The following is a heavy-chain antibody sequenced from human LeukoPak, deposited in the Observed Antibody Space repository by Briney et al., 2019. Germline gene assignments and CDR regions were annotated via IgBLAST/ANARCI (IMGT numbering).Heavy chain of an antibody. CDR3: ARGLRDIVATYDY. J-gene: IGHJ4*02. CDR1: GFTFSSYW. CDR2: IKQDGSEK. D-gene: IGHD5-12*01. Sequence: GGSLRLSCAASGFTFSSYWMSWVRQAPGKGLEWVANIKQDGSEKYYVDSVKGRFTISRDNAKNSLYLQMNSLRAEDTAVYYCARGLRDIVATYDYWGQGTLVTVSS. V-gene: IGHV3-7*01.